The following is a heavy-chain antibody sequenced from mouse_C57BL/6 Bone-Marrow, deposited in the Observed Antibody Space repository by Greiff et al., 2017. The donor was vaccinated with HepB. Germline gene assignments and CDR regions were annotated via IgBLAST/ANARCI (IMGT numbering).Heavy chain of an antibody. V-gene: IGHV1-5*01. CDR1: GYTFTSYW. CDR3: TIYGNLWYFDY. CDR2: IYPGNSDT. Sequence: VQLQQSGTVLARPGASVKMSCKTSGYTFTSYWMHWVKQRPGQGLEWIGAIYPGNSDTSYNQKFKGKAKLTAVTSASTAYMEPSSLTNEDSAVYYCTIYGNLWYFDYWGQGTTLTVSS. D-gene: IGHD2-1*01. J-gene: IGHJ2*01.